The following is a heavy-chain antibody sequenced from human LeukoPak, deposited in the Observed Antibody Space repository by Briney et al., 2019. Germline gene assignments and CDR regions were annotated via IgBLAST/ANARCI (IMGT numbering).Heavy chain of an antibody. CDR1: GGSISSSSYY. J-gene: IGHJ4*02. D-gene: IGHD3-22*01. Sequence: SETLSLTCTVSGGSISSSSYYCGSSRQPPGKGLEWIGSIYYSGSTYYNPSLKSRVTISVDTSKNQFSLKLSSVTAADTAVYYCARETSRVTRIMDYWGQGTLVTVSS. CDR3: ARETSRVTRIMDY. CDR2: IYYSGST. V-gene: IGHV4-39*07.